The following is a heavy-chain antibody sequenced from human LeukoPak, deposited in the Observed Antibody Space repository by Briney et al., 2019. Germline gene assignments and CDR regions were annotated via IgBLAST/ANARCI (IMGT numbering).Heavy chain of an antibody. J-gene: IGHJ4*02. D-gene: IGHD6-19*01. CDR2: ISGSGGST. CDR1: GFTFSSYA. V-gene: IGHV3-23*01. Sequence: GGSLRLSRAASGFTFSSYAMSWVRQAPGKGLEWVSAISGSGGSTYYVDSVKGRFTISRDNSKNTLYLQMNSLRAEDTAVYYCAKVPGYSSGWYPGYWGQGTLVTVSS. CDR3: AKVPGYSSGWYPGY.